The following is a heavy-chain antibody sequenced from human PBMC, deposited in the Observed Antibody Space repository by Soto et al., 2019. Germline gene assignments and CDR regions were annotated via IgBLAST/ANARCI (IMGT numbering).Heavy chain of an antibody. V-gene: IGHV5-10-1*01. D-gene: IGHD6-13*01. J-gene: IGHJ6*01. CDR2: IDPSDSYT. Sequence: GASLKMSGKASGYSFTSYWISWVRQMPGKGLEWMGRIDPSDSYTNYSPSFQGHVTISADKSISTAYLQWSSLKASDTAMYYCPRRAAAGTNYYHYGIGVCRKRPTVAVCS. CDR1: GYSFTSYW. CDR3: PRRAAAGTNYYHYGIGV.